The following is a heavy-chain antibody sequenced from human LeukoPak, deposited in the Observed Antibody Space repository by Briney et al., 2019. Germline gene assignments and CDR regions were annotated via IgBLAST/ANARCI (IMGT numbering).Heavy chain of an antibody. CDR2: ISAYNGNT. V-gene: IGHV1-18*01. Sequence: EASVKVSCKASGYTFTSYGISWVRQAPGQGLEWMGWISAYNGNTNYAQKLQGRVTMTTDTSTSTAYMELRSLRSDDTAVYYCAREFGHYYGSGSYADYWGQGTLVTVSS. CDR1: GYTFTSYG. D-gene: IGHD3-10*01. CDR3: AREFGHYYGSGSYADY. J-gene: IGHJ4*02.